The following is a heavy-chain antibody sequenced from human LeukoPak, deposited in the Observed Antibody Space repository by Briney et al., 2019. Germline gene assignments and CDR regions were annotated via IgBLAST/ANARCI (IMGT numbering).Heavy chain of an antibody. CDR1: GFTFDDYA. V-gene: IGHV3-9*01. J-gene: IGHJ4*02. D-gene: IGHD2-2*01. CDR3: AKDTTRVPAATPDY. CDR2: ISWNSGGI. Sequence: TGGSLRLSCAASGFTFDDYAMHWVRQAPGKGLEWVSGISWNSGGIGYADSVKGRFTISRDNAKNSLYLQMNSLRAEDTALYYCAKDTTRVPAATPDYWGQGTLVTVSS.